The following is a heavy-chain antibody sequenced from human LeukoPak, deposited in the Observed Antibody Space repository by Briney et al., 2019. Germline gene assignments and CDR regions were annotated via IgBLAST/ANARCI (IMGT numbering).Heavy chain of an antibody. J-gene: IGHJ4*02. Sequence: ASVKVSCKVSGYTLSEVSMHWVRQPPGKGLEWMGGFSPENGEAVYAQKFQGRVTMTEDTSTDTATMDLSSLRSEDTAVYFCATYLPSSSSLFDYWGQGTLITVSS. CDR3: ATYLPSSSSLFDY. D-gene: IGHD6-6*01. V-gene: IGHV1-24*01. CDR1: GYTLSEVS. CDR2: FSPENGEA.